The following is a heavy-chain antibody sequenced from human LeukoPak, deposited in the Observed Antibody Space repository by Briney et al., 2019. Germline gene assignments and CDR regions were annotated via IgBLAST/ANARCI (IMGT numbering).Heavy chain of an antibody. J-gene: IGHJ6*03. CDR1: GYTFTGYY. Sequence: ASVKVSCKASGYTFTGYYMHWVRQAPGQGLEWMGWINPNSGGTNYAQKFQGRVTMTRDTSISTAYMELSRLRSDDTAVYYCARVVATYCYYYMDVWGKGTTVTVSS. CDR3: ARVVATYCYYYMDV. D-gene: IGHD5-12*01. V-gene: IGHV1-2*02. CDR2: INPNSGGT.